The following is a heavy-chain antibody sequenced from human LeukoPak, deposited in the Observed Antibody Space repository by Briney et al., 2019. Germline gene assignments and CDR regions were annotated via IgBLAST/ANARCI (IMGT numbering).Heavy chain of an antibody. CDR2: INPSGGST. CDR3: ARVGGTYYNGHLDY. Sequence: GASVKDSCKASGYTFTNYYIHWVRQAPGQGLEWMGIINPSGGSTTYAQKFQGRVTMTRDTSTSTVYMELSSLRSEDTAVYYCARVGGTYYNGHLDYWGQGTLVTVSS. D-gene: IGHD1-26*01. CDR1: GYTFTNYY. J-gene: IGHJ4*02. V-gene: IGHV1-46*01.